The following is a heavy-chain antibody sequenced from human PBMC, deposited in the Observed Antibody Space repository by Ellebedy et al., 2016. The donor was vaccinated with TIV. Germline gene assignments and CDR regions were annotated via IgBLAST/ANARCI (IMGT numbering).Heavy chain of an antibody. CDR1: GFTFSSYE. J-gene: IGHJ4*02. CDR3: AITYYYDSSGYTIDY. V-gene: IGHV3-73*01. Sequence: GESLKISCAVSGFTFSSYEMNWVRQASGKGLEWVGRIRSKANSYATEYTASVNGRFTISRDDSKNTAYLQMNSLETEDTAVYYCAITYYYDSSGYTIDYWGQGTLVTVTS. CDR2: IRSKANSYAT. D-gene: IGHD3-22*01.